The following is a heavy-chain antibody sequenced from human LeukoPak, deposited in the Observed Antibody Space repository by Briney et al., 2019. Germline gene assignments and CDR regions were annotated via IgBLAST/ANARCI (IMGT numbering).Heavy chain of an antibody. V-gene: IGHV7-4-1*02. CDR1: GYTFTSYA. D-gene: IGHD6-19*01. CDR2: INTNTGNP. Sequence: ASVKVSCKASGYTFTSYAMNWVRQAPGQGLEWMGWINTNTGNPTYAQGFTGRFVFSLDTSVGTAYLQISSLKAEDTAVYYCARDIDSSGWYTFDYWGQGTLVTVSS. J-gene: IGHJ4*02. CDR3: ARDIDSSGWYTFDY.